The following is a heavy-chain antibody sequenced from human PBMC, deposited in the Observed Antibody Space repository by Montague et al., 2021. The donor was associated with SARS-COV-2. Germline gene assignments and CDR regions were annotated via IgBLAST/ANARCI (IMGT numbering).Heavy chain of an antibody. J-gene: IGHJ4*02. CDR1: GGSFSGYY. CDR3: ARLLPDGTVVATDIPFDS. Sequence: SETLSLTCAVYGGSFSGYYWSWIRQPPGKGLESIGSIHYIGNTYYNPSLESRVTISADTSENQYSLKLRSVIAADTAVHYCARLLPDGTVVATDIPFDSWGQGTLVTVSS. V-gene: IGHV4-34*01. CDR2: IHYIGNT. D-gene: IGHD2-21*02.